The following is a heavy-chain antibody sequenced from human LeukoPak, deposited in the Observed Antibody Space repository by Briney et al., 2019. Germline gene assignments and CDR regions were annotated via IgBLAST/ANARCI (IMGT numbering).Heavy chain of an antibody. V-gene: IGHV4-59*01. Sequence: SETLSLTCTVSGDSISNYYWGWIRQPPGKGLEWIGYIYYSGSTNYNPSLKSRVTISVDTSKNQFSLKLTSVTAADTAVYYCARVAQLVQYCFDYWGQGTLVTVSS. CDR1: GDSISNYY. J-gene: IGHJ4*02. CDR2: IYYSGST. CDR3: ARVAQLVQYCFDY. D-gene: IGHD6-13*01.